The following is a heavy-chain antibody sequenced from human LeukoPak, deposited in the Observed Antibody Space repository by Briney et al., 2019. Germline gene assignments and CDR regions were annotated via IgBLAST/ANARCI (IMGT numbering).Heavy chain of an antibody. Sequence: GGSLRLSCAASGFTFSSYSMNWVRQAPGKGLEWVSYISSSGSTIYYADSVKGRFTISRDNAKNSLYLQMNSLRAEDTAVYYCAREPLGYCTNGVCYNAYHGMDVWGQGTTVTVSS. V-gene: IGHV3-48*04. CDR1: GFTFSSYS. J-gene: IGHJ6*02. D-gene: IGHD2-8*01. CDR2: ISSSGSTI. CDR3: AREPLGYCTNGVCYNAYHGMDV.